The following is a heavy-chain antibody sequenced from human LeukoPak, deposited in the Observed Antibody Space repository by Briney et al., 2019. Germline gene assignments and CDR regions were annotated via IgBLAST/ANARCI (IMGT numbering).Heavy chain of an antibody. V-gene: IGHV3-30*03. D-gene: IGHD3-10*01. CDR2: ISYDGSNK. CDR3: ARGPPYYGSGSYYDDY. CDR1: GFTFSSYG. Sequence: PGRSLRLSCAASGFTFSSYGMHWVRQAPGKGLEWVAVISYDGSNKYYADSVKGRFTISRDNSKNTLYLQMNSLRAEDTAVYYCARGPPYYGSGSYYDDYWGQGTLVTVSS. J-gene: IGHJ4*02.